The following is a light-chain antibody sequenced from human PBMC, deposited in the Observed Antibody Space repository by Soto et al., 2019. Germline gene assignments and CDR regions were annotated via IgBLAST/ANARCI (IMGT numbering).Light chain of an antibody. CDR1: SSDVGGYNS. Sequence: QSALTQPASVSGSPGQSITISFTGTSSDVGGYNSVSWYQQHPGKAPKLILYDVTDRPSGVYYRFSGSKSGNTASLTSSGLQAADEADYFCSPFRSSMNNVFGSGTKLTVL. J-gene: IGLJ6*01. CDR2: DVT. V-gene: IGLV2-14*01. CDR3: SPFRSSMNNV.